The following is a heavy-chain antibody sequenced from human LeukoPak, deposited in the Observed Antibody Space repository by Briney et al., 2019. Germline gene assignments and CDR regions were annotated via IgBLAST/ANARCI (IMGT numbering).Heavy chain of an antibody. CDR3: AKVRDTSGYYYVGAFDI. CDR2: ISGSGGST. J-gene: IGHJ3*02. D-gene: IGHD3-22*01. Sequence: GGSLRLSCAASGFTFSSYAMSWVRQAPGKGLEWVSAISGSGGSTYYADSVKGRFTISRDNSKNTLYLQMNSLRAEDTAVYYCAKVRDTSGYYYVGAFDIWGQGTMVTVSS. CDR1: GFTFSSYA. V-gene: IGHV3-23*01.